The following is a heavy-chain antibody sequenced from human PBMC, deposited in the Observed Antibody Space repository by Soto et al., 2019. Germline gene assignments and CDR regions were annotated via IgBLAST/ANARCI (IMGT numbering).Heavy chain of an antibody. J-gene: IGHJ4*02. CDR1: GFTFRSYA. D-gene: IGHD3-3*01. Sequence: VGSRRLSCAASGFTFRSYAMSWVRQAPGKGLEWVSAISGSGGSTYYADSVKGRFTISRDNSKNTLYLQMNSLRAEDTAVYYCAKDRQSLRFLEWLLSSFDYWGQGTLVTVSS. CDR2: ISGSGGST. CDR3: AKDRQSLRFLEWLLSSFDY. V-gene: IGHV3-23*01.